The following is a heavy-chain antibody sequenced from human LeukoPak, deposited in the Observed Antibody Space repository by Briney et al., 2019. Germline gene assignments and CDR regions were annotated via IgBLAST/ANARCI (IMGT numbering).Heavy chain of an antibody. D-gene: IGHD6-19*01. CDR2: ISGSGGST. V-gene: IGHV3-23*01. CDR3: AKRGPAGAGRSPDYFDY. Sequence: GGSLRLSCAASGFTFSSYVMCWVRQAPGKGLQWVSAISGSGGSTYYADSVKGRFTISRDNSKNTLYLQMNSLRAEDTAVYYCAKRGPAGAGRSPDYFDYWGQGTLVTVSS. J-gene: IGHJ4*02. CDR1: GFTFSSYV.